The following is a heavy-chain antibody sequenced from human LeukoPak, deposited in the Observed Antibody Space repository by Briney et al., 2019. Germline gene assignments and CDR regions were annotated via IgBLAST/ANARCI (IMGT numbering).Heavy chain of an antibody. CDR1: GGTFSSYA. J-gene: IGHJ4*02. D-gene: IGHD6-13*01. CDR2: IIPILGIA. V-gene: IGHV1-69*04. CDR3: ARDYLAAAGYNFDY. Sequence: ASVKVSCKASGGTFSSYAISWVRQAPGQGLEWMGRIIPILGIANYAQKSQGRVTITADKSTSTAYMELSSLRSEDTAVYYCARDYLAAAGYNFDYWGQGTLVTVSS.